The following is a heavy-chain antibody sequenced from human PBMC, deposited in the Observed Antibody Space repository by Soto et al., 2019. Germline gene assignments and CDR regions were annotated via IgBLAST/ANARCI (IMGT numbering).Heavy chain of an antibody. CDR1: GGSISSSSYY. V-gene: IGHV4-39*01. D-gene: IGHD4-17*01. CDR3: ARQGTTVTSKVDY. J-gene: IGHJ4*02. CDR2: IHYSGST. Sequence: QLQLQESGPGLVKPSETLSLTCTVSGGSISSSSYYWGWIRQPPGKGLEWIGNIHYSGSTYYNPSLKSRVXTSXDXSKNQFSLKLSSVTAADTAVYYCARQGTTVTSKVDYWGQGTLVTISS.